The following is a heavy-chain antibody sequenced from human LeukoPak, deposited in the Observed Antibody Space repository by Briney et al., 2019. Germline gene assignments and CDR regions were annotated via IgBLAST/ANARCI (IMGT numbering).Heavy chain of an antibody. CDR2: IYTNGNT. Sequence: SETLSLTCTVSGGSLSSGGYYWSWIRQPAGKGLEWIGRIYTNGNTNYNPSLKSRVTMSVDTSKNQFSLKLSSVTAADTAVYYCARDRNIQLWLLDWGQGTLVTVSS. J-gene: IGHJ4*02. CDR3: ARDRNIQLWLLD. D-gene: IGHD5-18*01. CDR1: GGSLSSGGYY. V-gene: IGHV4-61*02.